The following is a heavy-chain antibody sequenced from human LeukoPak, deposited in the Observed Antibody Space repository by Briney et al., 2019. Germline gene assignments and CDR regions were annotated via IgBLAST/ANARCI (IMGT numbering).Heavy chain of an antibody. CDR3: ARGKGLQRTSCYDY. V-gene: IGHV4-34*01. CDR2: INHSGST. D-gene: IGHD2-2*01. Sequence: HPSETLSLTCAVYGGSFSGYYWSWIRQPPGKGLEWIGEINHSGSTNYNPSLKSRVTISVDTSKNQFSLKLSSVTAADTAVYYCARGKGLQRTSCYDYWGQGTLVTVSS. CDR1: GGSFSGYY. J-gene: IGHJ4*02.